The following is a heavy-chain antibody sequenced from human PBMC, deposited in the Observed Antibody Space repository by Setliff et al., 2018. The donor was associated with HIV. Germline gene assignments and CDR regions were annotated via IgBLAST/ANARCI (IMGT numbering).Heavy chain of an antibody. CDR1: GYPFNNFG. J-gene: IGHJ4*02. CDR3: ATDRTQTGISMVRGRLTDPARYPLDY. D-gene: IGHD3-10*01. V-gene: IGHV1-18*01. Sequence: GASVKVSCKASGYPFNNFGISWVRQAPGQGLEWLAWINVYSGDTNFAQRFQGRVTMTRDASTGTACMELRNLRSDDTAVYYCATDRTQTGISMVRGRLTDPARYPLDYWGPGTLVTVSS. CDR2: INVYSGDT.